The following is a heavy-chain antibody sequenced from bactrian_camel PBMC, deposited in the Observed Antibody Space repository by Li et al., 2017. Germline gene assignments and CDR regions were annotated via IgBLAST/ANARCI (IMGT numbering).Heavy chain of an antibody. CDR1: GFSFSRYA. Sequence: HVQLVESGGGLVQPGGSLRLSCAASGFSFSRYAMGWVRQAPGNECEWVSTINNDGKTYYANSVKGRFTISQDSARITAYLQMVSLKPEDTAVYYCVTVALEERDSLVSCARWSQGTQVTVS. J-gene: IGHJ4*01. CDR2: INNDGKT. D-gene: IGHD1*01. V-gene: IGHV3S9*01.